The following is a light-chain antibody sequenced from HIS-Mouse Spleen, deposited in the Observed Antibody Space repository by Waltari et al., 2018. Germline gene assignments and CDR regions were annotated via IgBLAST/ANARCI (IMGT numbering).Light chain of an antibody. CDR2: EGS. J-gene: IGLJ2*01. V-gene: IGLV2-23*01. CDR1: RSDVGSYNL. Sequence: QSALTQPASVSGSPGPSITISCTGTRSDVGSYNLVSWYQQHPGKAPKLMIYEGSKRPSGVSNRFSGSKSGNTASLTISGLQAEDEADYYCCSYAGSSTLVFGGGTKLTVL. CDR3: CSYAGSSTLV.